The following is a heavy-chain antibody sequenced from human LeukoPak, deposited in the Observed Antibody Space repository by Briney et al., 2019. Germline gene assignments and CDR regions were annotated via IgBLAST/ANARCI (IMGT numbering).Heavy chain of an antibody. Sequence: SETLSLTCTVSGGSISSYYWSWIRQPPGKGLEWIGYIYYSGSTNYNPSLKSRVTISVDTSKNQFSLKLSSVTAADTAVYYCARHRGSYSGDYADYWGQGTLVTVSS. CDR1: GGSISSYY. J-gene: IGHJ4*02. D-gene: IGHD1-26*01. CDR2: IYYSGST. V-gene: IGHV4-59*01. CDR3: ARHRGSYSGDYADY.